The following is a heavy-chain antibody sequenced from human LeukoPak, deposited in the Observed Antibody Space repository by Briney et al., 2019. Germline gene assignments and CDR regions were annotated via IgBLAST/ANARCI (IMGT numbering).Heavy chain of an antibody. CDR1: GFTVSSNY. CDR2: IYSGGST. V-gene: IGHV3-53*01. Sequence: AGGSLRLSCAASGFTVSSNYMSWVRQAPGKGLEWVSVIYSGGSTYYAGSVKGRFTISRDNSKNTLYLQMNSLRAEDTAVYYCASCSSTSCYAAFDIWGQGTMVTVSS. D-gene: IGHD2-2*01. CDR3: ASCSSTSCYAAFDI. J-gene: IGHJ3*02.